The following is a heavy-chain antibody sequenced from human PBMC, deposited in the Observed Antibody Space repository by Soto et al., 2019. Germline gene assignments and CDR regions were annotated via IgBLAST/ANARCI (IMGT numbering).Heavy chain of an antibody. CDR1: GYTFTGYY. CDR2: INPNSGGT. J-gene: IGHJ6*02. D-gene: IGHD2-15*01. V-gene: IGHV1-2*02. Sequence: QVQLVQSGAEVKKPGASVKVSCKASGYTFTGYYMHWVRQAPGQGLEWMGWINPNSGGTNYAQKCQGRVTMTRDTSISTAYMELSRLRSDDTAVYYCARDDGVVAAKYGMDVWGQGTTVTVSS. CDR3: ARDDGVVAAKYGMDV.